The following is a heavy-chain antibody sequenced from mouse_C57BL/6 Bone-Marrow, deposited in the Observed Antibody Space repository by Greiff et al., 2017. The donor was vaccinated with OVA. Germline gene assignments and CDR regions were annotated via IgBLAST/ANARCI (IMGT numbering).Heavy chain of an antibody. CDR3: ARSGAYWAWFAY. CDR1: GYTFTSYG. Sequence: VQLQESGAELARPGASVKLSCKASGYTFTSYGISWVKQRTGQGLEWIGEIYPRSGNTYYNEKFKGKATLTADKYSSTAYMELRSLTSEDSAVYFCARSGAYWAWFAYWGQGTLVTVSA. J-gene: IGHJ3*01. CDR2: IYPRSGNT. D-gene: IGHD4-1*01. V-gene: IGHV1-81*01.